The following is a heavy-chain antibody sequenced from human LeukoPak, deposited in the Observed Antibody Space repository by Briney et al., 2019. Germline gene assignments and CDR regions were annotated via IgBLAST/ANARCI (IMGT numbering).Heavy chain of an antibody. V-gene: IGHV5-51*01. Sequence: GESLKISCKGSGYSFTSYWIGWVRQMPGKGLEWMGIIYPGDSDTRYSPSFQGQVTISADKSISTAYLQWSSLKASDTAMYYCARHVAYYYDGSGYYRWFDPWGQGTLVTVSS. CDR2: IYPGDSDT. CDR3: ARHVAYYYDGSGYYRWFDP. D-gene: IGHD3-22*01. CDR1: GYSFTSYW. J-gene: IGHJ5*02.